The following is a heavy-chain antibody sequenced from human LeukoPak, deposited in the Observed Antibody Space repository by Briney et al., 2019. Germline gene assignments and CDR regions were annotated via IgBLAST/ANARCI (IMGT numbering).Heavy chain of an antibody. D-gene: IGHD2-2*02. Sequence: SETLSLTCAVYGGSFSGYYWSWIRQPPGKGLEWIGEINHGGSTNYNPSLKSRVTISVDTSKNQFSLKLSSVTAADTAVYYCARGFDVCSTSCYRVYNWFDPWGQGTLVTVSS. CDR2: INHGGST. CDR1: GGSFSGYY. V-gene: IGHV4-34*01. CDR3: ARGFDVCSTSCYRVYNWFDP. J-gene: IGHJ5*02.